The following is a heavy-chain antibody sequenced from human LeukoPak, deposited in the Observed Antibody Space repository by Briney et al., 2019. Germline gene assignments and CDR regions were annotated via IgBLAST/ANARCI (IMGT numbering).Heavy chain of an antibody. D-gene: IGHD3-22*01. CDR2: INPSGGST. CDR3: ARDVNPTYYYDSSGYFDY. Sequence: ASVKVSCEASGYTFTSYYMHWVRQAPGQGLEWMGIINPSGGSTSYAQKFQGRVTMTRDMSTSTVYMELSSLRSEDTAVYYCARDVNPTYYYDSSGYFDYWGQGTLVTVSS. J-gene: IGHJ4*02. CDR1: GYTFTSYY. V-gene: IGHV1-46*01.